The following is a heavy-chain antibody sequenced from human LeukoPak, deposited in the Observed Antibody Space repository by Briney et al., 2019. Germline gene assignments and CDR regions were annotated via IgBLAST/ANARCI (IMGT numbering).Heavy chain of an antibody. CDR1: GGSLSNYY. Sequence: TSETLSLTCAVYGGSLSNYYWSWIRQPPGKGLEWIGEINHSGSTKFNPSLKSRVTILVDMSRSQFPLQLNSVTAADTAVYYCARGPASGSDFAWFDPWGQGTLVTVSS. CDR3: ARGPASGSDFAWFDP. CDR2: INHSGST. J-gene: IGHJ5*02. D-gene: IGHD3-10*01. V-gene: IGHV4-34*01.